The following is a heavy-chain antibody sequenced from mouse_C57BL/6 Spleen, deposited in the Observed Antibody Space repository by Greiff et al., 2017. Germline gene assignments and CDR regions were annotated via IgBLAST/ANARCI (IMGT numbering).Heavy chain of an antibody. V-gene: IGHV1-78*01. Sequence: QVQLQQSDAELVKPGASVKISCKVSGYTFTDHTIHWMKQRPEQGLEWIGYIYPRDGSTKYNEKFKGKATLAADKSSSTAYMQLNSLTSEDAAVYFCAREGQLRLGLTRWGQGTTLTVSS. CDR2: IYPRDGST. CDR3: AREGQLRLGLTR. CDR1: GYTFTDHT. D-gene: IGHD3-2*02. J-gene: IGHJ2*01.